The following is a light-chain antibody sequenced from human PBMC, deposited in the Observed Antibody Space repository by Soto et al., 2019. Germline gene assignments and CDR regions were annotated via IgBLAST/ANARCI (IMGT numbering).Light chain of an antibody. Sequence: QSALTQPASVSGSPGQSITISCTGTSSDVGGYNYVSWYQQHPGKAPKLMIYEVSNRPSGVSNRFSVSKSGNTASLTISGLQAEDEADYYCSSYTSSSTRLFGGGTQLTVL. V-gene: IGLV2-14*01. CDR1: SSDVGGYNY. CDR3: SSYTSSSTRL. J-gene: IGLJ3*02. CDR2: EVS.